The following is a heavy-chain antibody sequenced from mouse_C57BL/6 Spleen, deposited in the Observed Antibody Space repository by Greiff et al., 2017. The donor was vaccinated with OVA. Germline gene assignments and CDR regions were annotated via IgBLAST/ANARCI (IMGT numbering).Heavy chain of an antibody. CDR1: GYTFTSYD. CDR3: ARGDSSGYFDY. CDR2: IYPRAGST. Sequence: VQLQQSGPELVKPGASVKLSCKASGYTFTSYDINWVKQRPGQGLEWIGWIYPRAGSTKYNEKFKGKATLTVDPSSSTAYMELHSLTSEDSAVYFGARGDSSGYFDYWGQGTTLTVSS. J-gene: IGHJ2*01. D-gene: IGHD3-2*02. V-gene: IGHV1-85*01.